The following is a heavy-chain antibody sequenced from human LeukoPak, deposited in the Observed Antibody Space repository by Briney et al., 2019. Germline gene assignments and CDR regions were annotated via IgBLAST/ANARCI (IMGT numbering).Heavy chain of an antibody. CDR2: IFYSGST. CDR3: VRALLWFGDYMDV. J-gene: IGHJ6*03. CDR1: GGSISSYY. V-gene: IGHV4-59*01. D-gene: IGHD3-10*01. Sequence: SETLSLTCTVAGGSISSYYWSWIRQPPGKGREWKGHIFYSGSTYYNPSLQSRVTLSVDTSKNQFSLKLSSVTAADTAVYYCVRALLWFGDYMDVWGKGTTVTISS.